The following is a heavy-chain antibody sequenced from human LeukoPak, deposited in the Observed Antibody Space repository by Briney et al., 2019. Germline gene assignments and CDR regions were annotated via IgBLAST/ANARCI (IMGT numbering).Heavy chain of an antibody. Sequence: ASVKVSCKASGYTFTGYYMHWVRQAPGQGLEWMGWMNPNSGNTGYAQKFQGRVTMTRNTSISTAYMELSSLRSEDTAVYYCARVFSSSWYLVKHWFDPWGQGTLVTVSS. V-gene: IGHV1-8*02. CDR1: GYTFTGYY. CDR3: ARVFSSSWYLVKHWFDP. CDR2: MNPNSGNT. D-gene: IGHD6-13*01. J-gene: IGHJ5*02.